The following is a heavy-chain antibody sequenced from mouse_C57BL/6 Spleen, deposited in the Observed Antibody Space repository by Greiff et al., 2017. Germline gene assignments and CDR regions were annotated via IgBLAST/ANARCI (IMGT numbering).Heavy chain of an antibody. CDR3: AIYYGSTWFAY. CDR2: TSTYYGDA. D-gene: IGHD1-1*01. J-gene: IGHJ3*01. CDR1: GYTFTDYA. V-gene: IGHV1-67*01. Sequence: QVQLQQSGPELVRPGVSVKISCKGSGYTFTDYAMHWVKQSHAKSLELIGVTSTYYGDASYNQQFKDKAKMTVDKSSSTAYMELARVTSEDSAVYYCAIYYGSTWFAYWGQGTLVTVSA.